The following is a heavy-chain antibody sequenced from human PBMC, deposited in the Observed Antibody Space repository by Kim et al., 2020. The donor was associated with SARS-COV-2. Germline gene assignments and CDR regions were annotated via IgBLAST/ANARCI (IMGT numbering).Heavy chain of an antibody. D-gene: IGHD6-13*01. CDR3: ASPLQHLSYYGMDV. V-gene: IGHV3-74*01. CDR2: ISSDGSGI. CDR1: GFTFSTFW. Sequence: GGSLRLSCAASGFTFSTFWMHWVRQAPGKGLVWVSRISSDGSGINYADSVKGRFTISRDNAKNTLYLQMNSLRAEDTAVYYCASPLQHLSYYGMDVWGQGTTVTVSS. J-gene: IGHJ6*02.